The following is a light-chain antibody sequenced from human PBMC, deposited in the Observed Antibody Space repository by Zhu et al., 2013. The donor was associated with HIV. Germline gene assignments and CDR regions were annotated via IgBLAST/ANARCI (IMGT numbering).Light chain of an antibody. V-gene: IGKV1-5*03. CDR2: QAS. J-gene: IGKJ4*01. Sequence: DIQMTQSPSTLSASVGHRVTTTCRASQSISTSLAWYQQKPGKAPKLLIYQASSLESGVPSRFSGSGSGTEFTLTINSLEPEDFAVYYCLQRTNWPLSLTFGGGTKVEIK. CDR1: QSISTS. CDR3: LQRTNWPLSLT.